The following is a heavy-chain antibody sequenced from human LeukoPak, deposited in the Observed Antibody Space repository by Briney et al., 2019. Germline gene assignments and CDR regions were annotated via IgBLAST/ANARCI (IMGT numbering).Heavy chain of an antibody. V-gene: IGHV3-33*01. CDR1: GFTFSSYG. CDR3: ARVNRGDAFDI. J-gene: IGHJ3*02. CDR2: IWYDGRNK. D-gene: IGHD3-16*02. Sequence: QPGRSLRLSCAASGFTFSSYGMHWVRQAPGKELEWVAAIWYDGRNKFYADSLRGRFTISRDNSKNTLYLQMNSLRAEDTAVYYCARVNRGDAFDIWGQGTLVTVSS.